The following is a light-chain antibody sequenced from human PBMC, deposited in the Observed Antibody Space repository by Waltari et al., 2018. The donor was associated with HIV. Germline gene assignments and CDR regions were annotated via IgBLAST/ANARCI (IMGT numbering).Light chain of an antibody. CDR2: ATS. J-gene: IGKJ3*01. CDR3: LQAFNFPLT. CDR1: QGFTRY. Sequence: DIQVTQSPSSLSASVGDRVSITCRATQGFTRYLAWYQQKPRNTPKLLISATSGIQSGVSSRFSGGGSGTDFTLTISNLQPEDFATYYCLQAFNFPLTFGPGTTLDVK. V-gene: IGKV1-12*01.